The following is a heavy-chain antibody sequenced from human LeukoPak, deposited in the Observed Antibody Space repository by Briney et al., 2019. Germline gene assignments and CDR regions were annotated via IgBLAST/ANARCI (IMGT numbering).Heavy chain of an antibody. V-gene: IGHV4-39*01. CDR3: ARVRRRSYDSSGLYYFDY. CDR2: IYHSGST. Sequence: PSETLSLTCTVSGGSISVSSYYWAWIRQPPGKGLEWIGSIYHSGSTYYKPSLKSRVTISVDTSKNQFSLKLISVTAADTAVDYCARVRRRSYDSSGLYYFDYWGQGTLVTVSS. CDR1: GGSISVSSYY. J-gene: IGHJ4*02. D-gene: IGHD3-22*01.